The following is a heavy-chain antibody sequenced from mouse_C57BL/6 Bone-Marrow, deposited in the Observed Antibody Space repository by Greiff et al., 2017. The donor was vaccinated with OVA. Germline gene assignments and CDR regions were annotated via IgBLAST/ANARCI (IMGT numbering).Heavy chain of an antibody. CDR1: GYTFTSYG. D-gene: IGHD1-1*01. CDR3: GSITTVVATPHFDY. V-gene: IGHV1-81*01. J-gene: IGHJ2*01. Sequence: QVQLQQSGAELARPGASVKLSCKASGYTFTSYGISWVKQRTGQGLEWIGEIYPRSGNSYYNEQFKGKATLTAGKSSTTAYMELRSLTSEDSAVYCCGSITTVVATPHFDYWGQGTTLTVSS. CDR2: IYPRSGNS.